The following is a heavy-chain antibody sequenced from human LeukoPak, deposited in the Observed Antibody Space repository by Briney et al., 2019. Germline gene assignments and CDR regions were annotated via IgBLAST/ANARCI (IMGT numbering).Heavy chain of an antibody. J-gene: IGHJ5*02. V-gene: IGHV4-59*01. D-gene: IGHD5-12*01. CDR3: ARGGYSGYVFDR. CDR1: GGSISRYY. CDR2: IYYNGST. Sequence: SETLSLTCTVSGGSISRYYWSWIRQPPGKGLEWIGNIYYNGSTNYKPSLKSRVTISVHTSKNQFSLNLRSLTAADTAVYYCARGGYSGYVFDRWGQGTRVTVSS.